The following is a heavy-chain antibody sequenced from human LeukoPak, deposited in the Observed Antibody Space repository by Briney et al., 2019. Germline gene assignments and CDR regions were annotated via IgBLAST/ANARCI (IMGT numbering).Heavy chain of an antibody. D-gene: IGHD7-27*01. V-gene: IGHV3-48*03. CDR3: ARETGENAFDI. CDR1: GFTFSSYE. CDR2: ISSSGSTI. Sequence: PGGSLRLSCAASGFTFSSYEMNCVRQAPGKGLEWVSYISSSGSTIYYADSVKRRFTISRDNAKNSLYLQMNSLRAEDTAVYYCARETGENAFDIWGQGTMVTVSS. J-gene: IGHJ3*02.